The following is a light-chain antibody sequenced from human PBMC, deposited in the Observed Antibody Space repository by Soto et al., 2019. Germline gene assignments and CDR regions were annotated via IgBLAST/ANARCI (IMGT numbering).Light chain of an antibody. J-gene: IGKJ4*01. V-gene: IGKV3-11*01. CDR3: KQRSNWPPVT. CDR1: QSVSSY. CDR2: DAS. Sequence: EIVLTQSPATLSLSPGERATLSCRASQSVSSYLAWYQQKPGQAPRLLIYDASNRATGIPARFSGSGSGTVFTLTISSLEPEDFAIYYCKQRSNWPPVTFGGGTKVEIK.